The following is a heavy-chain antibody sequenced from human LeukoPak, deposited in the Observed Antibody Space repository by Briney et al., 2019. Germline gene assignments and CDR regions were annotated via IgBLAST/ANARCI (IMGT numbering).Heavy chain of an antibody. J-gene: IGHJ4*02. D-gene: IGHD5-18*01. V-gene: IGHV1-24*01. CDR2: FDPEDGET. CDR1: GYTLTELS. CDR3: AARDTWIQLWTLDY. Sequence: ASVKVSCKVSGYTLTELSMHWVRQAPGKGLEWMGGFDPEDGETIYAQKFQGRVTMTEDTSTDTAYMELSSLRTEDTAVYYCAARDTWIQLWTLDYWGQGTLVTVSS.